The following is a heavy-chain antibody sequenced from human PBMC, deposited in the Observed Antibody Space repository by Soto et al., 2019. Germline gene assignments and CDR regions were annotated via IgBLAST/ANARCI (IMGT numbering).Heavy chain of an antibody. CDR2: IYSGGST. V-gene: IGHV3-53*05. Sequence: GGSLRLSCAASGFTVSSNYMSWVRQAPGKGLEWVAVIYSGGSTYYADSVKGGYTIYSDNSKNTLYLQMNSLRAEDTAVYYCARKVYSYGYEAYYYYMDVWGKGTMVTVSS. CDR3: ARKVYSYGYEAYYYYMDV. CDR1: GFTVSSNY. J-gene: IGHJ6*03. D-gene: IGHD5-18*01.